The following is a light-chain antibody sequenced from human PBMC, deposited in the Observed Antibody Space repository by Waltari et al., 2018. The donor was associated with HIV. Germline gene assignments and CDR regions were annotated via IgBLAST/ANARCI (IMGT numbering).Light chain of an antibody. CDR3: SSYTSSNTLR. CDR2: EVS. Sequence: QSALTQPASVSGSPGQSITISCTGNSSNVGSDDLVSWYQQHPGKAPRLMIYEVSNRPSGVSNRFSGSKSGDTASLTISGLQAEDEAAYYCSSYTSSNTLRFGGGTKLTVL. J-gene: IGLJ2*01. V-gene: IGLV2-14*02. CDR1: SSNVGSDDL.